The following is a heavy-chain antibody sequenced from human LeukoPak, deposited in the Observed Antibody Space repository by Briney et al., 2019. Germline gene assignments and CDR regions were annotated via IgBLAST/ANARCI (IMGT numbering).Heavy chain of an antibody. J-gene: IGHJ4*01. D-gene: IGHD6-13*01. V-gene: IGHV3-7*01. CDR2: IRQDGGEK. Sequence: GGSLRLSCEVSVFTLTDYWMNWVRQAPGKGPEWVASIRQDGGEKTYVDSVKGRFTISRDNTKNSLSLQLNGLRAEDTAVYYCARDGTAAGLYFDLWGQGTLVTVSS. CDR3: ARDGTAAGLYFDL. CDR1: VFTLTDYW.